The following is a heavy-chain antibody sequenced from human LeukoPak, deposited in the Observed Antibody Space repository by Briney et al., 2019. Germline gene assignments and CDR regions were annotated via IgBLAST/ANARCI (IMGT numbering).Heavy chain of an antibody. J-gene: IGHJ5*02. CDR1: GFTLSSYG. Sequence: GGSLRLSCAASGFTLSSYGMSWVRQAPGKGLEWVSAISGSGGSTYYADSVKGRFTISRDNSKNTLYLQMNSLRAEDTAVYYCAKALRYFDWLPHRGFDPWGQGTLVTVSS. V-gene: IGHV3-23*01. D-gene: IGHD3-9*01. CDR3: AKALRYFDWLPHRGFDP. CDR2: ISGSGGST.